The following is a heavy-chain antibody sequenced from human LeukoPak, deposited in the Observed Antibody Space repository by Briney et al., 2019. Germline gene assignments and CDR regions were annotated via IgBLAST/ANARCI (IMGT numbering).Heavy chain of an antibody. V-gene: IGHV3-23*01. CDR1: GFTFSSYA. CDR2: ISGSGDST. D-gene: IGHD6-6*01. J-gene: IGHJ4*03. CDR3: AKDALIAARQGGYFDY. Sequence: PGGSLRLSCAASGFTFSSYAMSWVRQAPGKGLEWVLGISGSGDSTYYADSVKGRFTISRDNSKNTLYLQMNSLRAEDTAVYYCAKDALIAARQGGYFDYWGQGTLVTVSS.